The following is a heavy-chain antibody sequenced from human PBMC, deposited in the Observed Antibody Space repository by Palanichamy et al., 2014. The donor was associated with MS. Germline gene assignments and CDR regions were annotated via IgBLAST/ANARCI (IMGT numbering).Heavy chain of an antibody. V-gene: IGHV1-3*01. D-gene: IGHD4-17*01. CDR1: GYSFTSYA. CDR3: ARDGEDYATSGY. J-gene: IGHJ4*02. Sequence: QVQIVQSGAEVKKPGASVKVSCTASGYSFTSYAIHWVRQAPGQRLEWMGWIVAGNGNTKYSQKFRGRVTITRDTSASTAYMELSSLRSEDTAVYYCARDGEDYATSGYWGQGTLVTVSP. CDR2: IVAGNGNT.